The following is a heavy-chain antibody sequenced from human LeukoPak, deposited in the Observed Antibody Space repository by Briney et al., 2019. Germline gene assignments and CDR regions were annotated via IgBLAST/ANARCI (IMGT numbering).Heavy chain of an antibody. CDR1: GFTFSNYW. CDR3: AELGITMIGGV. CDR2: ISSSGSTI. Sequence: GGSLRLSCEASGFTFSNYWMSWIRQAPGKGLEWVSYISSSGSTIYYTDSVKGRFTISRDNAKNSLYLQMNSLRAEDTAVYYCAELGITMIGGVWGKGTTVTISS. D-gene: IGHD3-10*02. V-gene: IGHV3-11*04. J-gene: IGHJ6*04.